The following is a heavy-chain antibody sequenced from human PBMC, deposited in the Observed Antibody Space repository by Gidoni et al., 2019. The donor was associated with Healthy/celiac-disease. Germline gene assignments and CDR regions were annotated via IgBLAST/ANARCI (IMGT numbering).Heavy chain of an antibody. CDR1: GFTFDDYG. CDR3: ARPGIEEAFDI. Sequence: EVQLVEYGGGVVWSGGSLRLSCAASGFTFDDYGMNWVLQAPGKRLEWVSGINCNGGSTGYADSVKGRFTISRDNAKNSLYLQMNSLRAEDTALYHCARPGIEEAFDIWGQGTMVTVSS. V-gene: IGHV3-20*01. D-gene: IGHD6-13*01. CDR2: INCNGGST. J-gene: IGHJ3*02.